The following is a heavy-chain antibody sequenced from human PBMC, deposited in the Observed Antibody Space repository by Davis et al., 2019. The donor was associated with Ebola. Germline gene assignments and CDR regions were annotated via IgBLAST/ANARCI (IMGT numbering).Heavy chain of an antibody. CDR2: IIPIFGTA. Sequence: AASVKVSCKASGGTFSSYAISWVRQAPGQGLEWMGGIIPIFGTANYAQKLQGRVTMTTDTSTSTAYMELRSLRSEDTAVYYCARESHLGGDFWSGYHYGMDVWGQGTTVTVSS. V-gene: IGHV1-69*05. CDR3: ARESHLGGDFWSGYHYGMDV. D-gene: IGHD3-3*01. CDR1: GGTFSSYA. J-gene: IGHJ6*02.